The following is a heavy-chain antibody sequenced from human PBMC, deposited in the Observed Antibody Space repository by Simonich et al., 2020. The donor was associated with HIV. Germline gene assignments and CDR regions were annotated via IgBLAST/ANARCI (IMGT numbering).Heavy chain of an antibody. CDR1: GGTFSSFA. V-gene: IGHV1-69*13. D-gene: IGHD3-10*01. CDR3: ARKGGGRGVYYFDY. J-gene: IGHJ4*02. Sequence: QVQLVQSGAEVKKPGSSVKVSCKASGGTFSSFAISWVRQAPGLGLEGWGGIIPIFGTENYAQMIQGRVTITADESTSTAYMELSSLRSEDTGIYYCARKGGGRGVYYFDYWGQGTLVTVSS. CDR2: IIPIFGTE.